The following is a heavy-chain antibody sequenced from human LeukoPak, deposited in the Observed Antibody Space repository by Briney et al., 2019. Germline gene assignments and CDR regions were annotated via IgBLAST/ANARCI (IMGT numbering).Heavy chain of an antibody. V-gene: IGHV4-59*08. CDR1: GGSISSYY. Sequence: SEALSLTCTVSGGSISSYYWSWIRQPPGKGLEWIGYIYYSGSTNYNPSLKSRVTMSVDTSKDQFSPKVSSVTAADTAVYYCARHGYYYYYGMDVWGQGTTVSVSS. J-gene: IGHJ6*02. CDR2: IYYSGST. CDR3: ARHGYYYYYGMDV.